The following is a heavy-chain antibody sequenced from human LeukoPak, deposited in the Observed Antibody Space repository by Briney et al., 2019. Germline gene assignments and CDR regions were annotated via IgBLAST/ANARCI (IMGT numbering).Heavy chain of an antibody. J-gene: IGHJ4*02. CDR3: AKDPGDGGNRNGFFDF. V-gene: IGHV3-23*01. CDR1: GFTFATYA. D-gene: IGHD1-14*01. CDR2: ISGTGGST. Sequence: PGGSLRLSCAASGFTFATYAMSWVRQAPGKGLEWVSGISGTGGSTYYADSVKGRFTISRDNSKNTLYLQLNSLRADDTAVYYCAKDPGDGGNRNGFFDFWGQGTLVTVSS.